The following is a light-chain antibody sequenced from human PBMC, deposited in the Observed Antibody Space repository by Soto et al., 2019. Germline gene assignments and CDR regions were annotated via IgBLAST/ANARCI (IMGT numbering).Light chain of an antibody. CDR1: QSVSSSY. Sequence: EIVLTQSPGTLSLSPGERATLSCRASQSVSSSYLAWYQQKPGQPPRLLIYGASSRATGIPDGFSGSGSGTDFTLTISRLEPEDFAVYYCQQYGSSPRTFGQGTKVDIK. CDR3: QQYGSSPRT. J-gene: IGKJ1*01. CDR2: GAS. V-gene: IGKV3-20*01.